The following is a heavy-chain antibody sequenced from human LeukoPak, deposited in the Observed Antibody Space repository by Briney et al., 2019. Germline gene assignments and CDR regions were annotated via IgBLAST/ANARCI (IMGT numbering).Heavy chain of an antibody. V-gene: IGHV3-30-3*01. J-gene: IGHJ4*02. CDR2: ISYDGNIR. CDR3: VRDLVPGSPDYFDY. CDR1: GFSISTYP. Sequence: PGGSLRLSCAASGFSISTYPMHWVRQAPDKGLEWVAVISYDGNIRDYTDSVKGRFTISRDTSKNSMYLQMNSPRAEDTAVYYCVRDLVPGSPDYFDYWGRGTLVTVSS. D-gene: IGHD3-10*01.